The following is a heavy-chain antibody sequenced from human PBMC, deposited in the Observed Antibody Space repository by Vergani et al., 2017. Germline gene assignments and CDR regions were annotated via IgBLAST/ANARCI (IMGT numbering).Heavy chain of an antibody. D-gene: IGHD6-25*01. CDR3: ARVDTQVPATAHFYYMDV. V-gene: IGHV4-31*11. J-gene: IGHJ6*03. Sequence: QVQLQESGPGVVKPSQTLSLTCAVSGGSISSGGNCWTWIRQRPGKGLEWVGYIFYSGTTYDNPSLRSRLTISVDTSQNQFSLKLRSVTAADTAVYYCARVDTQVPATAHFYYMDVWGKGTTVVVSS. CDR1: GGSISSGGNC. CDR2: IFYSGTT.